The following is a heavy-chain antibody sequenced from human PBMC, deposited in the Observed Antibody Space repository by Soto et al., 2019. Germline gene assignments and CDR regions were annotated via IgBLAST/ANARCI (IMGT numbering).Heavy chain of an antibody. CDR1: GGSISSYY. V-gene: IGHV4-59*01. CDR3: ARSSKGVAFDI. J-gene: IGHJ3*02. CDR2: IYYSGST. Sequence: SETLSLTCTVSGGSISSYYWSWIRQPPGKGLGWIGYIYYSGSTNYNPSLKSRVTISVDTSKNQFSLKLSSVTAADTAVYYCARSSKGVAFDIWGQGTMVTVSS.